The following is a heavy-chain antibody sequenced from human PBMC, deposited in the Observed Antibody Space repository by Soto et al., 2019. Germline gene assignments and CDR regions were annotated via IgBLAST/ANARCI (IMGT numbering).Heavy chain of an antibody. CDR3: ARALSLYFYILSGHRPPCYWFYS. CDR1: GYTFTGYY. Sequence: GASVKVSCKASGYTFTGYYMHWVRQAPGQGLEWMGWINPNSGGTNYAQKFQGWVTMTRDTSISTAYMELSRLRSDDTAVYYCARALSLYFYILSGHRPPCYWFYSWGQGTLVTVSS. D-gene: IGHD3-9*01. J-gene: IGHJ5*01. V-gene: IGHV1-2*04. CDR2: INPNSGGT.